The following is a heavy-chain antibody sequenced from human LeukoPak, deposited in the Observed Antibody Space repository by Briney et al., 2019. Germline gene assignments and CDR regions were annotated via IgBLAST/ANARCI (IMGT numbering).Heavy chain of an antibody. V-gene: IGHV3-23*01. CDR1: GFTFTSYA. D-gene: IGHD3-10*01. CDR3: AKYGSGSPRWYFDL. Sequence: GRSLRLSCAASGFTFTSYAMSWVRQAPGKGLEWVSGISGSGGSTYYADSVKGRFTISRDNSKNTLYLQMNSLRAEDTAVYYCAKYGSGSPRWYFDLWGRGTLVTVSS. CDR2: ISGSGGST. J-gene: IGHJ2*01.